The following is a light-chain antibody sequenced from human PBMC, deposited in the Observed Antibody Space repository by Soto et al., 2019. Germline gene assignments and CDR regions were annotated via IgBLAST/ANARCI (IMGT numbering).Light chain of an antibody. J-gene: IGLJ1*01. CDR2: DVS. CDR3: SSYTTSNTRQIV. CDR1: SSDVGGYNY. Sequence: QSALTQPASVSGSPGQSITISCTGTSSDVGGYNYVSWYQQHPGKAPKFMIYDVSNRPSGVSNRFSGSKSGNTASLTISGLQAEDEADYYCSSYTTSNTRQIVFGTGYKVTVL. V-gene: IGLV2-14*01.